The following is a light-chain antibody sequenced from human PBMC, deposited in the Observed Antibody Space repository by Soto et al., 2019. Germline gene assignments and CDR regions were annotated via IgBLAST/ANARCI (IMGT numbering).Light chain of an antibody. J-gene: IGKJ2*01. CDR2: DAS. CDR1: QSVISY. CDR3: QQRSTWPGT. V-gene: IGKV3-11*02. Sequence: EIVLTQSPATLSLSPGERATISCRASQSVISYLAWYQQKPGQAPRLLIHDASNRATGIPARFSGSGSGRDFTLTISSLEPEDSGVYYCQQRSTWPGTFGQGTKLEIK.